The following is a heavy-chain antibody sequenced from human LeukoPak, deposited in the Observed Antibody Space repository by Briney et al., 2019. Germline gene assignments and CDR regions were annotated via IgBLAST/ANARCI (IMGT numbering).Heavy chain of an antibody. CDR1: GFTFSSYG. CDR2: ISHSGGST. J-gene: IGHJ6*03. Sequence: GGSLRLSCAASGFTFSSYGMSWVRQAPGKGLEWVSAISHSGGSTYYADSVKGRFTISRDNSKNTLYLQMNSLRAEDTAVYYCAKVEWELVYYYYMDVWGKGTTVTVSS. V-gene: IGHV3-23*01. D-gene: IGHD1-26*01. CDR3: AKVEWELVYYYYMDV.